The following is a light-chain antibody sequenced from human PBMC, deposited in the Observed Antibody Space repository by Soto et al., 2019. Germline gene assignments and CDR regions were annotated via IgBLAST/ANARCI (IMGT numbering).Light chain of an antibody. CDR2: AAS. CDR1: QDISGY. CDR3: QQADDLPLT. J-gene: IGKJ3*01. Sequence: DIQMTQSPSSVSASVGDRVTITCRASQDISGYLTWYQQKPGKATKLLIYAASTLQSGVPSRFSGSGSGTDFTLTISSLQPEDFATYYCQQADDLPLTFGPGTKVDIK. V-gene: IGKV1-12*01.